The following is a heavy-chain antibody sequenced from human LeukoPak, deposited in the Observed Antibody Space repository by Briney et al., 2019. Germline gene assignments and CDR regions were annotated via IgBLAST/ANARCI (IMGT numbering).Heavy chain of an antibody. V-gene: IGHV3-7*01. CDR3: ARGGYAF. Sequence: GGSLRLSCVASGFTFRSYVMSWVRQAPGKGLEWVANIREDGSDKYYVDSVKGRFTVSRDNNKNSLFLQLDSLRVEDTAVYYCARGGYAFWGQGVQIIVSS. CDR2: IREDGSDK. CDR1: GFTFRSYV. D-gene: IGHD5-12*01. J-gene: IGHJ4*02.